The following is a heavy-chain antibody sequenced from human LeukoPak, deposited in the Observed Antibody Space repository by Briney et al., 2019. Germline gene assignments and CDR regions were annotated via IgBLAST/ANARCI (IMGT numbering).Heavy chain of an antibody. V-gene: IGHV3-74*01. Sequence: GGSLRLSCAASGFTFSSYWMHWVRQAPGKGLVWVSRINSDVSSTYYADSVKGRFTISRDNAKNTLYLQMNSLRVEDTALYYCARGAGELSPTGDYWGQGTLVTVSS. J-gene: IGHJ4*02. CDR2: INSDVSST. CDR1: GFTFSSYW. CDR3: ARGAGELSPTGDY. D-gene: IGHD3-16*02.